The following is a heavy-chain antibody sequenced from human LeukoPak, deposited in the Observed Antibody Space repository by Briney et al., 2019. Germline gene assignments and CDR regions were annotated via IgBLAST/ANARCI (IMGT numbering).Heavy chain of an antibody. CDR3: ATRSLKWLLDY. D-gene: IGHD3-3*01. CDR1: GGSISSSSYY. Sequence: SETLSLTCTVSGGSISSSSYYWGWIRQPPGKGLEWIGSIYYSGSTYYNPSLKSRVTISVDTSKNQFSLKLSSVTAADTAVYYCATRSLKWLLDYWGQGTLVTVSS. CDR2: IYYSGST. V-gene: IGHV4-39*01. J-gene: IGHJ4*02.